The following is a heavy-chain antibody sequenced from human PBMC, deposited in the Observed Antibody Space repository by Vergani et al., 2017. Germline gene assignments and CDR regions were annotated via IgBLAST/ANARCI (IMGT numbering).Heavy chain of an antibody. CDR2: IWYDGSKK. Sequence: QVQLVESGGGVVQPGGSLSLSCAASGFPFSSFAMHWFGQAPGKGLEWVTVIWYDGSKKYYADSVKGRFTISRDNSKNTVYLQMNSLRVEDTAVYYCAREATPTGTTGLGYWGQGTLVTVSS. V-gene: IGHV3-33*01. CDR3: AREATPTGTTGLGY. D-gene: IGHD1-1*01. CDR1: GFPFSSFA. J-gene: IGHJ4*02.